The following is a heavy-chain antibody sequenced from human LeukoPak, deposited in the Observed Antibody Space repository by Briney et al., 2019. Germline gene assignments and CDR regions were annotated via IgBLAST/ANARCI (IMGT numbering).Heavy chain of an antibody. CDR1: GGTFSSYA. V-gene: IGHV1-69*04. J-gene: IGHJ4*02. D-gene: IGHD3-9*01. CDR3: ARPSYDILTRTPSYFDY. CDR2: IIPILGIA. Sequence: GSSVKVSCKASGGTFSSYAISWVRQAPGQGLEWMGRIIPILGIANYAQKFQGRVTITADKSTSTAYMELSSLRSEDTAVYYCARPSYDILTRTPSYFDYWGQGTLVTVSS.